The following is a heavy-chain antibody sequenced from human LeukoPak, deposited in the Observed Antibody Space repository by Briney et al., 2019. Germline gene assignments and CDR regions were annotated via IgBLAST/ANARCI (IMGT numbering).Heavy chain of an antibody. CDR3: SRVGAVVVTSYDAFDI. Sequence: SVQVTCKATGGTFSSYAISWVRQAPGQGLEWMGHIIPILGIANYAQKFQGRVTITADKSTSTAYIEPSSLRSEDPAVYYCSRVGAVVVTSYDAFDIWGQGTIVTVSS. D-gene: IGHD2-21*02. V-gene: IGHV1-69*10. CDR2: IIPILGIA. J-gene: IGHJ3*02. CDR1: GGTFSSYA.